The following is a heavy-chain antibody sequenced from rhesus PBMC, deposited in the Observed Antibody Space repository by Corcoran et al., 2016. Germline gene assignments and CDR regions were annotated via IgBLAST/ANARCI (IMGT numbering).Heavy chain of an antibody. V-gene: IGHV3-103*01. D-gene: IGHD4-29*01. CDR1: GFTFSSYA. CDR2: ISRGGST. Sequence: EVQLVESGGGSAKPGGSLSLSCAASGFTFSSYAMHWVRQAPGKGLEWISGISRGGSTTSAESIKGRFTISRDNSRNTLSLQMNSLRAEDTAVYYCAKDFYGSSFFRHDYGLDSWGQGVVVTVSS. CDR3: AKDFYGSSFFRHDYGLDS. J-gene: IGHJ6*01.